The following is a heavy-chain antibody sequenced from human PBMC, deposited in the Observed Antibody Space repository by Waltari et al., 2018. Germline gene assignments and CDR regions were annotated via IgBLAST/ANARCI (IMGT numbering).Heavy chain of an antibody. Sequence: QVRLQESGPGLVQPSATLSLTCTVSAASITRYYWSWIRQPPGKGLEWISYIYFRGSTSYNPSLKSRVAISGDTSKKQFSLRLSSVTAADTAVYYCARGDTSNWFASYFDFWGQGILVSVSS. CDR2: IYFRGST. J-gene: IGHJ4*02. V-gene: IGHV4-59*01. CDR1: AASITRYY. CDR3: ARGDTSNWFASYFDF. D-gene: IGHD3-10*01.